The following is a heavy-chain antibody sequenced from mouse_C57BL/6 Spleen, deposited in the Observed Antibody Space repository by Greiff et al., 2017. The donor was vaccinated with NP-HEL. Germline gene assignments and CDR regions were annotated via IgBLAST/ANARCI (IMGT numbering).Heavy chain of an antibody. CDR2: INPSSGYT. Sequence: QVQLQQSGAELAKPGASVKLSCKASGYTFTSYWMHWVNQRPGQGLEWIGYINPSSGYTKYTQKFKDKATLTADKSSSTAYMQLSSLTYEDSAVYYCARGGGTTPWYFDVWGTGTTVTVSS. CDR3: ARGGGTTPWYFDV. J-gene: IGHJ1*03. CDR1: GYTFTSYW. D-gene: IGHD2-14*01. V-gene: IGHV1-7*01.